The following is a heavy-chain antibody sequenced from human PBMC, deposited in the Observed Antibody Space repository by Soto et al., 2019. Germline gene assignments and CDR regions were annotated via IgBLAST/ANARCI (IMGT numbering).Heavy chain of an antibody. D-gene: IGHD3-22*01. CDR1: GYTFTSYP. Sequence: RASVKVSCKASGYTFTSYPMHGVRQAPGQGLEWMGWINAGNGDTKYSQKSQGRVTITRETSAITAYMELSSLRSEDTAVYYCARDWTHYDSSGPGDYWGQGTLVTVSS. V-gene: IGHV1-3*01. CDR2: INAGNGDT. CDR3: ARDWTHYDSSGPGDY. J-gene: IGHJ4*02.